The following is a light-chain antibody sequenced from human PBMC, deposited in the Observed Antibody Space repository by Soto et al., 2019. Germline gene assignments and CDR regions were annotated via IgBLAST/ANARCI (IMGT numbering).Light chain of an antibody. Sequence: DIQLTQSPSFLSASVGDRVTITCRASQGISSYLAWYQQKPGKAPKLLIYAASTLQSGVPSRFSGSGSGTEFTLTISSLQPGDFATYYCQQLNSYPQTFGGGTKVEIK. V-gene: IGKV1-9*01. CDR2: AAS. CDR1: QGISSY. CDR3: QQLNSYPQT. J-gene: IGKJ4*01.